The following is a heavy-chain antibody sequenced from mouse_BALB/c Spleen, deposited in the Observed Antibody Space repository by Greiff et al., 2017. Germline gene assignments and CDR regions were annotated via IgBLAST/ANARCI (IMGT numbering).Heavy chain of an antibody. Sequence: QVQLKESGAELARPGASVKLSCKASGYTFTSYWMQWVKQRPGQGLEWIGAIYPGDGDTRYTQKFKGKATLTADKSSSTAYMQLSSLASEDSAVYYCARRAYYGYDEYYFDYWGQGTTLTVSS. CDR1: GYTFTSYW. D-gene: IGHD2-9*01. CDR3: ARRAYYGYDEYYFDY. J-gene: IGHJ2*01. CDR2: IYPGDGDT. V-gene: IGHV1-87*01.